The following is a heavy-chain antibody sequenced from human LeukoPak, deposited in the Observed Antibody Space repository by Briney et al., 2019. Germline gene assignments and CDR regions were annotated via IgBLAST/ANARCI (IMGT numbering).Heavy chain of an antibody. CDR2: ISSYNGNT. CDR3: ARVHYDILTGYSYFDY. D-gene: IGHD3-9*01. V-gene: IGHV1-18*01. J-gene: IGHJ4*02. Sequence: RASVKVSCKASGYSFTNFVISWVRQAPGQGLEWMGWISSYNGNTNYVQKLQDRVTMTTDTSTSTAYMELRSLRSDDTAVYYCARVHYDILTGYSYFDYWGQGTLVTVSS. CDR1: GYSFTNFV.